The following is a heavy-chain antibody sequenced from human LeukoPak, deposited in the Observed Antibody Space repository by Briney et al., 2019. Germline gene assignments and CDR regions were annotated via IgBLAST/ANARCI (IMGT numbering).Heavy chain of an antibody. CDR1: GFTFSSYW. J-gene: IGHJ4*02. Sequence: GGSLRLSCAASGFTFSSYWMHWVRQAPGKGLVWVSRINSDGSSTSYADSVKGRFTISRDNAKNTLYLQMNSLRAKDTAVYYCARDFLHCTNGVCSSYYFDYWGQGTLVTVSS. D-gene: IGHD2-8*01. V-gene: IGHV3-74*01. CDR3: ARDFLHCTNGVCSSYYFDY. CDR2: INSDGSST.